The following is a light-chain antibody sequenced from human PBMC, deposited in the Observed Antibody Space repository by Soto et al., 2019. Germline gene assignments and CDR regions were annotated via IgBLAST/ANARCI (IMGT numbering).Light chain of an antibody. J-gene: IGLJ1*01. CDR2: DDS. CDR1: NIGSKS. CDR3: QVWDSSSDRLFV. Sequence: SYELAQPPSVSVAPGQTARITCGGNNIGSKSVHWYQQKPGQAPVLVVYDDSDWPSGIPERFSGSNSGNTATLTISRVEAGGEADYYCQVWDSSSDRLFVFGTGTKVTVL. V-gene: IGLV3-21*02.